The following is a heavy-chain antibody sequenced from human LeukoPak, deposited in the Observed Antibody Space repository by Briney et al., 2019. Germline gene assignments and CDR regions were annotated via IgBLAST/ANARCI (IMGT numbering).Heavy chain of an antibody. CDR1: GFTFSSYA. CDR2: ISGSGGTT. V-gene: IGHV3-23*01. J-gene: IGHJ4*02. CDR3: ARERGNNGGNTNGYFDY. Sequence: SGGSLRLSCAASGFTFSSYAMSWVRQAPGKGVEGVSVISGSGGTTYSADSVRGRFTISRDNAKNTLYAQMNSLRAEDTAAYYCARERGNNGGNTNGYFDYWGQGTLVTVSS. D-gene: IGHD4-23*01.